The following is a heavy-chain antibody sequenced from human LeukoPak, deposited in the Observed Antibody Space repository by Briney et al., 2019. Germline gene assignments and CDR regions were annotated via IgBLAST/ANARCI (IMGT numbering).Heavy chain of an antibody. CDR1: GHTFTSYC. CDR2: SNPSGGST. Sequence: ASVMVSCKAAGHTFTSYCMYGVRQAPGQGLEWMGMSNPSGGSTSYAQKFQGRVTMTRDTSTSTVYMELSSLRSEDTAVYYCARDEGGYCSSTSCPNWFDPWGQGTLVTVSS. V-gene: IGHV1-46*01. J-gene: IGHJ5*02. D-gene: IGHD2-2*01. CDR3: ARDEGGYCSSTSCPNWFDP.